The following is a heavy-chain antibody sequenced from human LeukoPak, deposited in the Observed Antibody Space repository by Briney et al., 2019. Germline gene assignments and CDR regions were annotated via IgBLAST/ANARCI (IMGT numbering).Heavy chain of an antibody. CDR3: ARAIAALSSFDY. CDR1: GFTFSSYS. J-gene: IGHJ4*02. V-gene: IGHV3-21*01. D-gene: IGHD6-6*01. Sequence: GGSLRLSCAASGFTFSSYSMNWVRQAPGKGLEWVSSISSSSSYIYYADSVKGRFTISRNNAKNSLYLQMNSLRAEDTAVYYCARAIAALSSFDYWGQGTLVTVSS. CDR2: ISSSSSYI.